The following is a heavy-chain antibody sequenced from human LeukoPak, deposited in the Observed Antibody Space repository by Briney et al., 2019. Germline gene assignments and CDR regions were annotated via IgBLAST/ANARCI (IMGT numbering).Heavy chain of an antibody. Sequence: GGSLRLSCAASGFTFSSYSMNWVRQAPGKGLEWVAIIKKDGSEKYYVDSMKGRFTISRDNAKNSLFLQMNSLRAEDTAIYYCTTDTWYSAGHWGQGTLVTVSS. V-gene: IGHV3-7*03. CDR1: GFTFSSYS. D-gene: IGHD2-15*01. CDR3: TTDTWYSAGH. J-gene: IGHJ4*02. CDR2: IKKDGSEK.